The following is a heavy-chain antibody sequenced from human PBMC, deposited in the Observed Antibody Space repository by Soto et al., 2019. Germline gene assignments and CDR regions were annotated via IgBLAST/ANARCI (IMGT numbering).Heavy chain of an antibody. CDR3: TPCGSSGWYKMDV. V-gene: IGHV3-15*01. D-gene: IGHD6-19*01. CDR1: GFTFSNAW. CDR2: IKSKTDGGTT. Sequence: GGSLRLSCAASGFTFSNAWMSWVRQAPGKGLEWVGRIKSKTDGGTTDYAAPVKGRFTISRDDSKNTLYLQMNSLKTEDTAVYYCTPCGSSGWYKMDVWGKGTTVTVSS. J-gene: IGHJ6*04.